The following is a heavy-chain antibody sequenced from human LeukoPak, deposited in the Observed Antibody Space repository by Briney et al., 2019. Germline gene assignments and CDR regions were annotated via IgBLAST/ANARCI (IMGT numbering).Heavy chain of an antibody. CDR3: AGFYKSYGSGAEGWFDP. D-gene: IGHD3-10*01. Sequence: SETVSCKASVGTLSSYSISWVRQAPGQGLEWMGGIIPSFGTANYAQKFQGRVTRTTDTSASTAYMELRSLSSDDTAVYYCAGFYKSYGSGAEGWFDPWGQGTLVTVSS. J-gene: IGHJ5*02. CDR2: IIPSFGTA. V-gene: IGHV1-69*05. CDR1: VGTLSSYS.